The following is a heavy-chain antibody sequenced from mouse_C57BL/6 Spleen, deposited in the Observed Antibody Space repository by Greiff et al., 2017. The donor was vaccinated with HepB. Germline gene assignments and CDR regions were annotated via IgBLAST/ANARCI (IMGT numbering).Heavy chain of an antibody. CDR2: ISYDGSN. CDR1: GYSITSGYY. V-gene: IGHV3-6*01. D-gene: IGHD1-1*01. CDR3: ASYGSIYYYAMDY. J-gene: IGHJ4*01. Sequence: VQLKESGPGLVKPSQSLSLTCSVTGYSITSGYYWNWIRQFPGNKLEWMGYISYDGSNNYNPSLKNRISITRDTSKNQFFLKLNSVTTEDTATYYCASYGSIYYYAMDYWGQGTSVTVSS.